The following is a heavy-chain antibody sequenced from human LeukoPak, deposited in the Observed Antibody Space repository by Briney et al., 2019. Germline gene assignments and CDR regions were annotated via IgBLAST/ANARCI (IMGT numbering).Heavy chain of an antibody. CDR3: ARDGGEDIVLMVYAMRGAFDI. Sequence: SETLSLTCTVSGGSISSYYWSWIRQPAGKGLEWIGRIYTSGSTNYNPSLKSRVTMSVDTSKNQFSLKQSSVTAADTAVYYCARDGGEDIVLMVYAMRGAFDIWGQGTMVTVSS. CDR1: GGSISSYY. CDR2: IYTSGST. D-gene: IGHD2-8*01. J-gene: IGHJ3*02. V-gene: IGHV4-4*07.